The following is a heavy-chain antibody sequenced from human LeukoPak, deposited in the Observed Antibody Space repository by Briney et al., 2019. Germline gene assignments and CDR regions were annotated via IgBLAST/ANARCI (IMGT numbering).Heavy chain of an antibody. CDR1: GGSIDGYY. CDR2: FHYSGIT. Sequence: SETLSLTCSVSGGSIDGYYWNWLRQPPGKGLEYIGYFHYSGITNYDPSLKSRVTISVDTSKNHISLKLKSVTAADTAVYYCATILYGANGFDYWGRGTLVTVSS. J-gene: IGHJ4*02. V-gene: IGHV4-59*01. D-gene: IGHD4/OR15-4a*01. CDR3: ATILYGANGFDY.